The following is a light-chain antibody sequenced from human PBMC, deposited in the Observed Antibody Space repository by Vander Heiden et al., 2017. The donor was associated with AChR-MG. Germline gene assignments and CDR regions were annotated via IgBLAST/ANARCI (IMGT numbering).Light chain of an antibody. V-gene: IGLV2-14*01. CDR1: SSDVGGYNY. CDR3: SSYTSSSTRV. CDR2: EVN. J-gene: IGLJ2*01. Sequence: QSALTQPASVSGSPGQSITISCTGTSSDVGGYNYVYWYQQHPGKAPKLIIYEVNNRPSGVSNRFSGSKSGNTASLTISGLQAEDEAGYYCSSYTSSSTRVFGGGTKLTVL.